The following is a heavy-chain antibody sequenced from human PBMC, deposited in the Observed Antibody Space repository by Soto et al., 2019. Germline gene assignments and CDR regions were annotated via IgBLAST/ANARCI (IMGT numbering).Heavy chain of an antibody. J-gene: IGHJ6*02. V-gene: IGHV4-34*01. CDR3: ARLSDFWSGYVGEDYYYGMDV. D-gene: IGHD3-3*01. Sequence: ETLSLTCAVYGGSFSGYYWSWIRQPPGKGLEWIGEINHSGSTNYNPSLKSRVTISVDTSKNQFSLKLSSVTAADTAVYYCARLSDFWSGYVGEDYYYGMDVWGQGTTVTVSS. CDR1: GGSFSGYY. CDR2: INHSGST.